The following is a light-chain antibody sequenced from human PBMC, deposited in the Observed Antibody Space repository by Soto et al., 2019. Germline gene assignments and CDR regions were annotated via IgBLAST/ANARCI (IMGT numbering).Light chain of an antibody. V-gene: IGKV3-20*01. Sequence: EIVLTQSPGTLSLSPEERATLSCRASQSVTSPFLAWYQQKPGQPPRLLIYSTSGRATGIPDRFSGSGSGTDFTLTISSLEPEDSAVYYRQQYGSSPRTFGQGTKVEV. CDR1: QSVTSPF. J-gene: IGKJ1*01. CDR3: QQYGSSPRT. CDR2: STS.